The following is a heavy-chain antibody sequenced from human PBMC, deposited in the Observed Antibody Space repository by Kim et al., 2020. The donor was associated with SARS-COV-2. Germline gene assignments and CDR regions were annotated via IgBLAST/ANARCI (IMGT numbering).Heavy chain of an antibody. CDR1: GFTFSNYW. J-gene: IGHJ4*02. CDR2: IKEDGSVK. Sequence: GGSLRLSCVASGFTFSNYWMSWVRQAPGKVLEWVANIKEDGSVKYYVDSVKGRFTISRDNAKNSLFLQMNSLGAEDSAVYYCASDFGHYWGQGTLVTVSS. CDR3: ASDFGHY. V-gene: IGHV3-7*03. D-gene: IGHD3-3*01.